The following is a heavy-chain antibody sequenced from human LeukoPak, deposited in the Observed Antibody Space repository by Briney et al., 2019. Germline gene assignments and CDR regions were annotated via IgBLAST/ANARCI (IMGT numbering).Heavy chain of an antibody. Sequence: PGGSLRLSCAASGFTFDDYAMHWDRQAPGKGLEWVSLISGDGGSTYYADSVKGRFTISRDNSKNSLYLQMNSLRTEDTALYYCAKDADSSGYFRVFDYWGQGTLVTVSS. V-gene: IGHV3-43*02. CDR1: GFTFDDYA. CDR3: AKDADSSGYFRVFDY. J-gene: IGHJ4*02. CDR2: ISGDGGST. D-gene: IGHD3-22*01.